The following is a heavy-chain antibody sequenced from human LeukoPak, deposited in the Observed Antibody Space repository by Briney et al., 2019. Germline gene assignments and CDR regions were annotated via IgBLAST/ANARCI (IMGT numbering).Heavy chain of an antibody. J-gene: IGHJ5*02. Sequence: ASEKVSCKASGYTCTIYDINWVRKAPRQGLEWMGWVSGYNGNTNYTQKFEGRVAMTTDTSSSTAYMELRSLRSEDTAIYYYARGDWFDPWGQGTLVTVSS. CDR2: VSGYNGNT. D-gene: IGHD2-21*01. CDR3: ARGDWFDP. V-gene: IGHV1-18*01. CDR1: GYTCTIYD.